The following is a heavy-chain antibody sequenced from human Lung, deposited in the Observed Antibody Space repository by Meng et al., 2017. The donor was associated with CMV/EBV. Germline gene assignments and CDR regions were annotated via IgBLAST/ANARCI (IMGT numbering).Heavy chain of an antibody. CDR1: GGSFSGYY. J-gene: IGHJ5*02. CDR3: ARASRYCSSTSCYRRGWFDP. D-gene: IGHD2-2*02. Sequence: GALRLSCAVYGGSFSGYYWSWIRQPPGKGLEWIGEINHSGSTNYNPSLKSRVTISVDTSKNQFSLKLSSVTAADTAVYYCARASRYCSSTSCYRRGWFDPWGQGTLVXVSS. CDR2: INHSGST. V-gene: IGHV4-34*01.